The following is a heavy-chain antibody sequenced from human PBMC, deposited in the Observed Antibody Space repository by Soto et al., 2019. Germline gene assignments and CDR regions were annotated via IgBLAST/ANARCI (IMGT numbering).Heavy chain of an antibody. J-gene: IGHJ6*02. Sequence: GGSLRLSCAASGFNFNDYGMHWVRQAPGKGLEWVSSISWNSVSIGYADSVKGRFTISRDNAKNSLYLQMNTQRAEDTALYYCAKDMENGYNPYYYYGMDVWGQGTTVTVSS. CDR3: AKDMENGYNPYYYYGMDV. CDR2: ISWNSVSI. D-gene: IGHD3-10*01. CDR1: GFNFNDYG. V-gene: IGHV3-9*01.